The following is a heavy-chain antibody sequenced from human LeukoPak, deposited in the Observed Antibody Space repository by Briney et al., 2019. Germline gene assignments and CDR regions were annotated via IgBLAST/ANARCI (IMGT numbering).Heavy chain of an antibody. Sequence: GGSLRLSCTASGFTFGDYAMSWVRQAPGKGLEWVGLIRSKAYGGTTEYAASVKGRFTISRDDSKSIAYLQMNSLKTEDTAVYYCTRAVTTYNYWGQGTLVTVSS. V-gene: IGHV3-49*04. CDR3: TRAVTTYNY. CDR2: IRSKAYGGTT. J-gene: IGHJ4*02. CDR1: GFTFGDYA. D-gene: IGHD4-11*01.